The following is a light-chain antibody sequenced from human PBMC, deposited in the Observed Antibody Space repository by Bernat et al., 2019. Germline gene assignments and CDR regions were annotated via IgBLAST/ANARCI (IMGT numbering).Light chain of an antibody. CDR3: SAYAGSNNYV. CDR1: SSDVGGYNY. J-gene: IGLJ1*01. V-gene: IGLV2-8*01. CDR2: EVT. Sequence: QSALTQPPSASGSPVQSVTISCTGTSSDVGGYNYVSWYQQHPGKAPKLMISEVTKRPSGVPDRFSGSKSGNTASLTVSGLQAEDEADYYCSAYAGSNNYVFGTGTKVTVL.